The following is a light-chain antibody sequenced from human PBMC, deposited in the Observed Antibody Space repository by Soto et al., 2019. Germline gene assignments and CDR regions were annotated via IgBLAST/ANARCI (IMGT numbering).Light chain of an antibody. CDR2: LGS. Sequence: DIVMTQSPLSLPVTPGEPASISCRSSKSLLHSNGYNYLDWYLQKTGQSPQLLIYLGSNRASGVPDRFSGSGSGTDFTLKISRVEAEDVGVYYCMQALQTPRTFGQGTKVEIK. CDR1: KSLLHSNGYNY. V-gene: IGKV2-28*01. J-gene: IGKJ1*01. CDR3: MQALQTPRT.